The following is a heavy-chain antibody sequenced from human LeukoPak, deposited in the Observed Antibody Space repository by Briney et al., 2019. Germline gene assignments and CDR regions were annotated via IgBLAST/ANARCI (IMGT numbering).Heavy chain of an antibody. V-gene: IGHV3-48*03. D-gene: IGHD1-26*01. J-gene: IGHJ4*02. Sequence: GGSLRLSCAASGFTFSSYEMNWVRQAPGKGLEWVSYISSSGSTIYYADSVKGRFTISRDNAEKSLYLQMNSLRIEDTAIYYCATDIRAVGDSRYFDYWGQGALVTVSS. CDR3: ATDIRAVGDSRYFDY. CDR1: GFTFSSYE. CDR2: ISSSGSTI.